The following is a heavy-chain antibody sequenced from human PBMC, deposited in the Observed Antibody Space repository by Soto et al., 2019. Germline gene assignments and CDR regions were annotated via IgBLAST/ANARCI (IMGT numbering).Heavy chain of an antibody. Sequence: QVQLVQSGAEVKKPGASVKVSCKASGNTFTSYGISWVRQAPGQGLEWMGWISAYNGNTNYAQKLQGRVTMTTDTSTSTAYMELRSLRSDDTAVYYCARSPYDFWSGYYRGDYFDYWGQGTLVTVSS. V-gene: IGHV1-18*01. D-gene: IGHD3-3*01. CDR1: GNTFTSYG. J-gene: IGHJ4*02. CDR3: ARSPYDFWSGYYRGDYFDY. CDR2: ISAYNGNT.